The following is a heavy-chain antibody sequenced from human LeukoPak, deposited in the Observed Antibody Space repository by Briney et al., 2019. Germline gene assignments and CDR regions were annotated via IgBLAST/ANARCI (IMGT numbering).Heavy chain of an antibody. V-gene: IGHV3-23*01. D-gene: IGHD1-26*01. CDR3: AKVGSGSYYFDY. J-gene: IGHJ4*02. Sequence: GGSLRPSCAASGFTFSSYAMSWVRQAPGKGLEWVSAISGSGGSTYYADSVKGRFTISRDNSKNTLYLQMNSLRAEDTAVYYCAKVGSGSYYFDYWGQGTLVTVSS. CDR1: GFTFSSYA. CDR2: ISGSGGST.